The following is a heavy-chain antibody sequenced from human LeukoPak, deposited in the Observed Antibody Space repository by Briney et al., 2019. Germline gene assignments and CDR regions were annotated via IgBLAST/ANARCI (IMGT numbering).Heavy chain of an antibody. CDR3: ARGGFPRASCGGDCPNYYYYGLDI. J-gene: IGHJ6*02. D-gene: IGHD2-21*02. V-gene: IGHV3-21*01. CDR2: ISSSSTYI. CDR1: GFTFTTYS. Sequence: PGGSLRLSCAASGFTFTTYSINWVRQAPGKGLEWVSSISSSSTYIYYADSVKGRFTISRDNAKNSLYLQMNSLRAEDTAVYFCARGGFPRASCGGDCPNYYYYGLDIWGQGTTVTVSS.